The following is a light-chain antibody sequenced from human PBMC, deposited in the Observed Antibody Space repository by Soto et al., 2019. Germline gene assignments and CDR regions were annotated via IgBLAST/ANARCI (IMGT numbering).Light chain of an antibody. CDR2: EVN. CDR3: NSYAGSPYG. J-gene: IGLJ1*01. Sequence: QSALTQPPSASGSPGQSVTISCTGTSSDVGGYNYVSWYQQHPGKAPKLMIYEVNKRPSGVPDRFSGSKSGNTASLTVSGLQAEDEADYYCNSYAGSPYGFGTGTKVTVL. CDR1: SSDVGGYNY. V-gene: IGLV2-8*01.